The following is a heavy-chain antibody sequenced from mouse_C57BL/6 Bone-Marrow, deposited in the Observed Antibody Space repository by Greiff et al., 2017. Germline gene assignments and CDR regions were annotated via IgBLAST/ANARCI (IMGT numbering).Heavy chain of an antibody. CDR1: GYTFTSYG. V-gene: IGHV1-81*01. D-gene: IGHD2-4*01. CDR2: IYPRSGNT. CDR3: AREDPIYYDYDEAWFAY. Sequence: QVQLQQSGAELARPGASVKLSCKASGYTFTSYGISWVKQRTGQGLEWIGEIYPRSGNTYYNEKFQGKATLTADKSSSTAYMELRSLTSEDSAVYFCAREDPIYYDYDEAWFAYWGQGTLVTVSA. J-gene: IGHJ3*01.